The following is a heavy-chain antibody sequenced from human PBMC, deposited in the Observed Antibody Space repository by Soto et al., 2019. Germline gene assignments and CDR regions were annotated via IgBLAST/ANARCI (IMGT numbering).Heavy chain of an antibody. CDR3: AKGGGSYYSSWFYP. V-gene: IGHV3-23*01. D-gene: IGHD1-26*01. Sequence: EVQLLESGGGLVQPGGSLRLSCAASGFTFSSYAMSWVRQAPGKGLEWVSAISGSGGSTYYADSVKGRFTISRDNSKNTLYLQMKILRAEDTAVYFCAKGGGSYYSSWFYPWGQGTLVTVSS. CDR2: ISGSGGST. CDR1: GFTFSSYA. J-gene: IGHJ5*02.